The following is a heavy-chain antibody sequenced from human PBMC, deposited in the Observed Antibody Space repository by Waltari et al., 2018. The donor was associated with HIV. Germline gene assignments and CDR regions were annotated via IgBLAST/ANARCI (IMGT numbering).Heavy chain of an antibody. CDR3: ARGHEVVPDY. Sequence: QVQLQQWGAGLLKPSETLSLTCAVYGGSFSGYYWSWIRQPPGKGLEWIGEINHSGSTNYNPSLKSRVTISVDTSKNQFSLKLSSVTAADTAVYYCARGHEVVPDYWGQGTLVTVSS. J-gene: IGHJ4*02. V-gene: IGHV4-34*01. CDR2: INHSGST. CDR1: GGSFSGYY.